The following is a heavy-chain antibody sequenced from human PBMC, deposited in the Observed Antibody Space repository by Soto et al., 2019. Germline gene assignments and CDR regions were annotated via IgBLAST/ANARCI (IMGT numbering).Heavy chain of an antibody. CDR3: ARDGTYYYYGMDV. J-gene: IGHJ6*02. D-gene: IGHD1-1*01. CDR2: IWYDGSNK. V-gene: IGHV3-33*01. CDR1: GFTFSSYG. Sequence: GGSLRLSCAASGFTFSSYGMHWVRQAPGKGLEWVAVIWYDGSNKYYADSVKGRFTISRDNAKNSLYLQMNSLRAEDTAVYYCARDGTYYYYGMDVWGQGTTVPVSS.